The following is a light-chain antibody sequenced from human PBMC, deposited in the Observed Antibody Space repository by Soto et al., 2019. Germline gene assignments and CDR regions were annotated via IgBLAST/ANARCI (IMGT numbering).Light chain of an antibody. CDR2: DAS. Sequence: GDRVTITCRASQTISTWMAWYQQKPGKAPKLLVYDASTLQSGVASRFSGSGSGTEFTLTISSLQPEDFATYYCQQSYGTPQTFGQGTKVDI. J-gene: IGKJ1*01. CDR3: QQSYGTPQT. CDR1: QTISTW. V-gene: IGKV1-39*01.